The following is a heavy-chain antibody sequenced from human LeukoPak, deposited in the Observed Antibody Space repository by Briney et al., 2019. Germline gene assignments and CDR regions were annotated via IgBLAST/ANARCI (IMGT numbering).Heavy chain of an antibody. CDR2: ISFDGRNK. CDR1: GFTFNSYA. CDR3: AKDLSVDY. J-gene: IGHJ4*02. Sequence: GGSLRLSCAASGFTFNSYAMHWVRQAPGKGLEWVAVISFDGRNKYYADSVKGRFTISRDNSKNTLDLQMSSLRAEDTAVYYCAKDLSVDYWGQGTLVTVSS. V-gene: IGHV3-30*04.